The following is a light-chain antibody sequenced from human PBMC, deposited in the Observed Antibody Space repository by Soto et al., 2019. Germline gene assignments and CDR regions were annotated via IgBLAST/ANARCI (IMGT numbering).Light chain of an antibody. CDR3: QQRNSWPET. CDR1: QSVSSH. CDR2: DSS. J-gene: IGKJ2*01. V-gene: IGKV3-11*01. Sequence: EIVLTQSPATLSLSPGERATLSCRASQSVSSHLAWYQQRPGQAPRLLIYDSSNRATGIPVRFSGSGSVTDFTLTISSLEPEDFGVYYCQQRNSWPETFGQGTKLEIK.